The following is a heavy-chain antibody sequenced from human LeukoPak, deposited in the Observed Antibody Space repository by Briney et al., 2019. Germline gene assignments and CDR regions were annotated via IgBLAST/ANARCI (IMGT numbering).Heavy chain of an antibody. CDR2: ISGSGGST. CDR3: AKGLGYCSSTSCYGPKIGWFGELTLFDY. V-gene: IGHV3-23*01. Sequence: GGSLRLSCAASRFTFSSYAMSWVRQAPGKGLEWVSAISGSGGSTYYADSVKGRFTISRDNSKNTLYLQMNSLRAEDTAVYYCAKGLGYCSSTSCYGPKIGWFGELTLFDYWGQGTLVTVSS. CDR1: RFTFSSYA. J-gene: IGHJ4*02. D-gene: IGHD2-2*01.